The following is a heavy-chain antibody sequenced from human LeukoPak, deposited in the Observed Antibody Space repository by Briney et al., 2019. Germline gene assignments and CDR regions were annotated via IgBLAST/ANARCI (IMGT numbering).Heavy chain of an antibody. CDR2: IYTGGST. Sequence: GGSLRLPCAASGFSVSSNYMGWVRQVSGQGLEWVSVIYTGGSTYYADSVKGRFTISRDDSKNTLFLQMSSLRAEDTAVYYCARVRSDSSGWYEFDYWGQGTLVTVSS. CDR1: GFSVSSNY. D-gene: IGHD6-19*01. CDR3: ARVRSDSSGWYEFDY. V-gene: IGHV3-53*01. J-gene: IGHJ4*02.